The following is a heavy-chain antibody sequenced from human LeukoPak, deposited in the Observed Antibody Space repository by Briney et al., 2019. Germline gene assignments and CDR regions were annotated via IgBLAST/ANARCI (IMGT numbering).Heavy chain of an antibody. V-gene: IGHV3-48*01. CDR3: ARDLSYCTITSCSYYYYGMDV. Sequence: PGGSLRLSCAASGFSFSSYSMNWVRQAPGKGLEWVSYISSSSSTIYYADSVKGRFTISRDNAKNSLYLQMNSLRAEDTAVYYCARDLSYCTITSCSYYYYGMDVWGQGTTVTVSS. J-gene: IGHJ6*02. D-gene: IGHD2-2*01. CDR2: ISSSSSTI. CDR1: GFSFSSYS.